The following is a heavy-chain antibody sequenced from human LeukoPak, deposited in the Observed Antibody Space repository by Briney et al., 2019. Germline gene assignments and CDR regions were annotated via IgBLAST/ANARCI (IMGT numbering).Heavy chain of an antibody. J-gene: IGHJ3*01. Sequence: ETLSLTCTVSGGSISSGGDYWGWIRQSPGKGLEWVSSMSDIGPNTYYADSVKGRFTISRDTSKNTLFLQMNSLRAEDTALYYCARRLSLRFDAFAVWGPGTVVTVSS. D-gene: IGHD2-21*02. V-gene: IGHV3-23*01. CDR3: ARRLSLRFDAFAV. CDR1: GGSISSGGDY. CDR2: MSDIGPNT.